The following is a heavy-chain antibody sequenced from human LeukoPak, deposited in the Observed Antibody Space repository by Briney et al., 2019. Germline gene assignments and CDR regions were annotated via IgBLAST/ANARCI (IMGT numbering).Heavy chain of an antibody. CDR3: SRGYSGGFDY. D-gene: IGHD2-15*01. J-gene: IGHJ4*02. V-gene: IGHV3-74*01. CDR2: INSDGTSP. Sequence: PGGSLRLSCAASGFTFSSYWMHWVRQAPGKGLVWVSGINSDGTSPIYADSVKGRFTISSDNAKKTLYLQMNSLRAEDTAVYYCSRGYSGGFDYWGQGTLVTVSS. CDR1: GFTFSSYW.